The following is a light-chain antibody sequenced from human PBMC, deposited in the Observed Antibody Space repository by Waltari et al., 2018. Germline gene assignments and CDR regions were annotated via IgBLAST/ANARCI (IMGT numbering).Light chain of an antibody. CDR1: QSVSSSY. CDR3: QQYGSSHRT. CDR2: GAS. Sequence: EIVLTQSPGTLSLSPGERATLSCSPSQSVSSSYLAWYQQKPGQAPRLLIYGASSRATGIPDRFSGRGSGTDFTLTISRLEPEDFAVYYCQQYGSSHRTFGQGTKVEIK. J-gene: IGKJ1*01. V-gene: IGKV3-20*01.